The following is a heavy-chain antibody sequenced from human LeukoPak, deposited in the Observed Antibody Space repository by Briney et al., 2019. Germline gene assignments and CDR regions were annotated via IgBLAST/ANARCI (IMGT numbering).Heavy chain of an antibody. Sequence: ASVKVSCKASGYTFTDYYMYWVRPAPGQGLEWMGWINPNGGATEYAQKFQGKVTMTRDTSIRTVYMELSRLTSDDTAVYYCATRGTISGWFDPWGQGTLVTVSS. J-gene: IGHJ5*02. CDR3: ATRGTISGWFDP. CDR1: GYTFTDYY. V-gene: IGHV1-2*02. D-gene: IGHD3-3*01. CDR2: INPNGGAT.